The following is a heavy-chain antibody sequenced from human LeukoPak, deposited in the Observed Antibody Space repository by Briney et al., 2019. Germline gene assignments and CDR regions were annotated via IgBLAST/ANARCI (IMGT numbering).Heavy chain of an antibody. CDR1: GGSISSYY. J-gene: IGHJ4*02. CDR3: ARSNRRFGELHGVFDY. Sequence: PSETLSLTCTVSGGSISSYYWSWIRLPPGKGLEWIGYIYYSGSTNYNPSLKSRVTISVDTSKNQFSLKLSSVTAADTAVYYCARSNRRFGELHGVFDYWGQGTLVTVSS. D-gene: IGHD3-10*01. CDR2: IYYSGST. V-gene: IGHV4-59*01.